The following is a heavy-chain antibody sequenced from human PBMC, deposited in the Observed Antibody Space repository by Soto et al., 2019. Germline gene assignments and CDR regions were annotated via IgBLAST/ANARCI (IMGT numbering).Heavy chain of an antibody. CDR1: GYTFSSYA. J-gene: IGHJ3*02. D-gene: IGHD2-15*01. Sequence: ASVKVSCKSSGYTFSSYAISWVRQAPGQGLEWMGWISAYNDNTNYVQKLQGRVTMTTDTSTSTAYMELRSLRSDDTAVYYRARGTGGNWAAFDIWGQGTMVT. CDR2: ISAYNDNT. V-gene: IGHV1-18*01. CDR3: ARGTGGNWAAFDI.